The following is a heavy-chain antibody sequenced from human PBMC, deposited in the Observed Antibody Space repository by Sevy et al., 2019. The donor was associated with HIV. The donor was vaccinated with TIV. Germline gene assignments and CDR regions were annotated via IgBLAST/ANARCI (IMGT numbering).Heavy chain of an antibody. V-gene: IGHV3-23*01. J-gene: IGHJ5*02. CDR1: GFTFSTYA. D-gene: IGHD6-19*01. CDR3: AKELPGYQYDSSGNLDT. Sequence: GGSLRLSCAASGFTFSTYAMSWVRQAPGKGLEWVSGISGSGISIYYDGSVKGRFTISRDNSKNTLILQMNSLRAEDTAIYYCAKELPGYQYDSSGNLDTWGQGRLVTVSS. CDR2: ISGSGISI.